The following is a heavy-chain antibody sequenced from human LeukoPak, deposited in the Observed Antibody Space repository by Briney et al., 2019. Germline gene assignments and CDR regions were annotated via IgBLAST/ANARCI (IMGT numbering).Heavy chain of an antibody. J-gene: IGHJ6*02. Sequence: AGGSLRLSCAASGFTFSSYAMSWVRQAPGKGLEWVSTISGSGGSTYYADSVKGRFTISRDNSKNTLYLQMNSLRAEDTAVYYCAKGTYSSSRSGVDVWGQGTTVTVS. CDR2: ISGSGGST. CDR3: AKGTYSSSRSGVDV. D-gene: IGHD6-13*01. V-gene: IGHV3-23*01. CDR1: GFTFSSYA.